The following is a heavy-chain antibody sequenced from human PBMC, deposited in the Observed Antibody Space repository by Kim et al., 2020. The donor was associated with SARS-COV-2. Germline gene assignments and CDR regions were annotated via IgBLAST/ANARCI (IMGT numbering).Heavy chain of an antibody. D-gene: IGHD3-10*01. J-gene: IGHJ4*01. V-gene: IGHV3-23*03. CDR2: ICSDGSST. CDR3: AKANTTYGISASGYYLD. CDR1: GFTFSSYA. Sequence: GGSLRLSCAASGFTFSSYAMSWVRQAPGKGLEWVSVICSDGSSTYSADSVKGRFTISRDNSKNTLYLQMNSLRAEDTAVYYCAKANTTYGISASGYYLD.